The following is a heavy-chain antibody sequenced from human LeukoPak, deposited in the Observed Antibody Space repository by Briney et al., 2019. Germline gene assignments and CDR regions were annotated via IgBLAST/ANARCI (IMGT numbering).Heavy chain of an antibody. CDR1: GYTFTSYY. J-gene: IGHJ4*02. CDR2: INPSGGST. D-gene: IGHD2/OR15-2a*01. Sequence: GASVKVSCKASGYTFTSYYMHWVRQAPGQGLEWMGIINPSGGSTSYAQKFQGRVTMTRDMSTSTVYMELSSLRSEDTAVYYCARASRRFYWDYWGQGTLVTVFS. V-gene: IGHV1-46*01. CDR3: ARASRRFYWDY.